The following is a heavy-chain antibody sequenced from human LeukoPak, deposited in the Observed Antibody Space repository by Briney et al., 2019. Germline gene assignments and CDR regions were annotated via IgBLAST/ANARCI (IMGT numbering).Heavy chain of an antibody. D-gene: IGHD1-26*01. CDR2: IYYSGDT. J-gene: IGHJ4*02. CDR3: ARHMGSYPLLPYDY. Sequence: SETLSLTCTVSGGSISSGGYYWSWIRQHPGKGLEWIGYIYYSGDTNYNPSLMSRVTISLDTSKNQFSLKLSSVTAADTALYYCARHMGSYPLLPYDYWGQGTLVTVSS. V-gene: IGHV4-61*08. CDR1: GGSISSGGYY.